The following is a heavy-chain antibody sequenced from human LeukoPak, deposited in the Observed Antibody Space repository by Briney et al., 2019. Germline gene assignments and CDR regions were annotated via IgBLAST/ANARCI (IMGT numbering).Heavy chain of an antibody. CDR1: SGSTSNYF. D-gene: IGHD3-3*01. CDR2: IHTSGST. CDR3: ARDPEGHGYYFDY. Sequence: SETLSLTCTVSSGSTSNYFCTWLRQSAGKGLEWIGRIHTSGSTNYNPSLKSRVSMSVDTSKNQFSLKLSSVTAADTAVYYCARDPEGHGYYFDYWGQEALVTVSS. J-gene: IGHJ4*02. V-gene: IGHV4-4*07.